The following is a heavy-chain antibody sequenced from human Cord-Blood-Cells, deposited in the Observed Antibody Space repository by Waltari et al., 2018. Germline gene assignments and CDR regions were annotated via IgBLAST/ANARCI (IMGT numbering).Heavy chain of an antibody. CDR2: ISGSGGST. Sequence: EVQLLESGGGLVQHGGSLRLSWSASGFTFSSYALSRFRQVRQAPGKGLEWVSAISGSGGSTYYADSVKGRFTISRDNSKNTLYLQMNSLRAEDTAVYYCAKGARWVFDYWGQGTLVTVSS. J-gene: IGHJ4*02. V-gene: IGHV3-23*01. CDR3: AKGARWVFDY. CDR1: GFTFSSYA.